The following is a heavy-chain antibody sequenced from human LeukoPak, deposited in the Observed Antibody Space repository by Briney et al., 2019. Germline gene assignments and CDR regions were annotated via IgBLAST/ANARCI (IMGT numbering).Heavy chain of an antibody. D-gene: IGHD4/OR15-4a*01. Sequence: PGGSLRLSCAASGFTFFNYWMSWVRQAPGKGLEWVANINLEGSQKYYVDSLKGRFTISRDNANNLLYLQMNSLRAEDTAAYYCARDVDYANPRHDYWGQGTLVTVSS. CDR2: INLEGSQK. CDR1: GFTFFNYW. CDR3: ARDVDYANPRHDY. J-gene: IGHJ4*02. V-gene: IGHV3-7*01.